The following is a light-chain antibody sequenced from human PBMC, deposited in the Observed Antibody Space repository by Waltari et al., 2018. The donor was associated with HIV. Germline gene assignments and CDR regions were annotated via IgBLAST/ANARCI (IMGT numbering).Light chain of an antibody. V-gene: IGKV4-1*01. J-gene: IGKJ2*01. Sequence: DIVMTKSPDSLTVSLGDRATINCKSSQSLLNTSNNKNYLAWFQQKPGQPPNLLMYWASTRESGVPDRFSGSGSGTNFTLTINRLQAEDVAVYYCHQYYGALYTFGRGTKLEI. CDR1: QSLLNTSNNKNY. CDR2: WAS. CDR3: HQYYGALYT.